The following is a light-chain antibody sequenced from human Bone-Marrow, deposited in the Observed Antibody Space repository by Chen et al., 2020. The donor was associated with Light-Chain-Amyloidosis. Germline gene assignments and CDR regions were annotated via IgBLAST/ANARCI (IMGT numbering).Light chain of an antibody. CDR1: DLPTKY. Sequence: SYELTQPPSVSVSPGQTARITCSGDDLPTKYAYWYQQKPGQAPVLGIHRDTERPSGISERVSGSSSGTTATLTISGVQAEDEADYHCQSADSSGTDEVIFGGGTKLTVL. J-gene: IGLJ2*01. V-gene: IGLV3-25*03. CDR3: QSADSSGTDEVI. CDR2: RDT.